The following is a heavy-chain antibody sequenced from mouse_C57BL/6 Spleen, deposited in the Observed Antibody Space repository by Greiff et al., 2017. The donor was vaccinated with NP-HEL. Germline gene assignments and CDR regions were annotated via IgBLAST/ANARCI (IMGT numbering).Heavy chain of an antibody. CDR1: GFTFSSYG. CDR2: ISSGGSYT. V-gene: IGHV5-6*01. D-gene: IGHD1-1*01. CDR3: ARHPVVANYYAMDY. Sequence: EVMLVESGGDLVKPGGSLKLSCAASGFTFSSYGMSWVRQTPDKRLEWVATISSGGSYTCYPDSVKGRFTISRDNAKNTLYLQMSSLKSEDTAMYYCARHPVVANYYAMDYWGQGTSVTVSS. J-gene: IGHJ4*01.